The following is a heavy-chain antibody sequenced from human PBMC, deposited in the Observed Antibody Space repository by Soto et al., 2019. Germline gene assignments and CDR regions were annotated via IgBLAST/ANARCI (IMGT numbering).Heavy chain of an antibody. J-gene: IGHJ4*02. Sequence: QITLKESGPTLVKPTQTLTLTCTFSGFSLSTSGVGVGWIRQPPGKALEWLALIYWNDDKRYSPSLKSRLTITKDTSKNQVVLTMTNMDPVDTATYHCAHPRRSSSSSYYFDYWGQGTLVTVSS. D-gene: IGHD2-2*01. CDR1: GFSLSTSGVG. CDR3: AHPRRSSSSSYYFDY. V-gene: IGHV2-5*01. CDR2: IYWNDDK.